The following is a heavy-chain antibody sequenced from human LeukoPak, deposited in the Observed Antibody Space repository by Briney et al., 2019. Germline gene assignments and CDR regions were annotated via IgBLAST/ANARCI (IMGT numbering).Heavy chain of an antibody. J-gene: IGHJ4*02. D-gene: IGHD6-13*01. CDR2: INAGNGNT. CDR1: GYTFTSYA. CDR3: ATGGIAAVFDY. V-gene: IGHV1-3*01. Sequence: ASVKVSCKASGYTFTSYAKHWVRQAPGQRLEWMGWINAGNGNTKYSQKFQGRVTITRDTSASTAYMELSSLRSEDTAVYYCATGGIAAVFDYWGQGTLVTVSS.